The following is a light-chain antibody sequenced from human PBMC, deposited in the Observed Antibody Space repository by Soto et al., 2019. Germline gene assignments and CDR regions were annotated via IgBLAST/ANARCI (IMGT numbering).Light chain of an antibody. Sequence: DIQMTQSPSTLSASVGDRVTITCRASQSISSWLAWYQQKPGKAPKVLIYKASTLESGVPSRFSGSGSGTDFTLTISSLQPDDFATYYCQQYNSYSVTFGQGTKVDIK. CDR3: QQYNSYSVT. J-gene: IGKJ1*01. CDR2: KAS. CDR1: QSISSW. V-gene: IGKV1-5*03.